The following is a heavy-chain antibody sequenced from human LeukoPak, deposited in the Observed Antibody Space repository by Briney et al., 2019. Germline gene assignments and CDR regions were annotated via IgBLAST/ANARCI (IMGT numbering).Heavy chain of an antibody. CDR1: GFTISSYS. CDR3: ARVDGGFDI. CDR2: ISGNSSII. J-gene: IGHJ3*02. Sequence: GGSLRLPCAGSGFTISSYSMNWVRQAPGKGLEWVSYISGNSSIIYNADSVKGRFTISRDNAKNSLYLQMNSLRDEDTAMYYCARVDGGFDIWGQGTMVTVSS. V-gene: IGHV3-48*02.